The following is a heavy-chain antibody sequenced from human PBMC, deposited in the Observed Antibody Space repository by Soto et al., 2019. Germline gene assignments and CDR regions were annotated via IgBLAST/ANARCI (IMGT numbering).Heavy chain of an antibody. CDR2: IYYSGST. CDR1: GGSISSSSYY. Sequence: QLQLQESGPGLVKPSETLSLTCTVSGGSISSSSYYWGWIRQPPGKGLEWIGSIYYSGSTYYNPSLKSRVTISVDTYKNQFYLELSSVTAADTAVYYCARHLGYCSGGSCFRLGYYYYYMDVWGKGTTVTVSS. J-gene: IGHJ6*03. V-gene: IGHV4-39*01. CDR3: ARHLGYCSGGSCFRLGYYYYYMDV. D-gene: IGHD2-15*01.